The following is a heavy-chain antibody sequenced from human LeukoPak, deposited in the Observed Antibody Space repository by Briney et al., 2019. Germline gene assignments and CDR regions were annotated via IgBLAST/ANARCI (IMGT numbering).Heavy chain of an antibody. CDR2: INYSGST. CDR1: GGSFSGYY. CDR3: RAGMVWGRYPSGPDY. Sequence: SETLSLTCAAYGGSFSGYYWSWIRQPPGKGLEWIGEINYSGSTNYNPSLKSRVTISVDTSKNQFSLKLSSVTAADTAVYYCRAGMVWGRYPSGPDYWGQGTLVTVSS. V-gene: IGHV4-34*01. D-gene: IGHD2-8*01. J-gene: IGHJ4*02.